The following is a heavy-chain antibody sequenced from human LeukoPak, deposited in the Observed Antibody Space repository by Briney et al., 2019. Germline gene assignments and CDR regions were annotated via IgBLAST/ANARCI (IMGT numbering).Heavy chain of an antibody. V-gene: IGHV5-10-1*01. CDR1: GYSFTNYW. CDR3: ARHATSYYFDY. Sequence: GEPLKISCKGSGYSFTNYWISWVRQMPGKGLEWMGRIDPSDSYTTYSPSFQGHVTISADKSINTAYLQWSSLKASDTAMYYCARHATSYYFDYWGQGILVAVSS. J-gene: IGHJ4*02. CDR2: IDPSDSYT.